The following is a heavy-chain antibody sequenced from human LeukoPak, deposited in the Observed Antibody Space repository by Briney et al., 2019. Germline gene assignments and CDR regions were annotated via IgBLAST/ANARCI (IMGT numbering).Heavy chain of an antibody. CDR1: GYSFTTYW. V-gene: IGHV5-51*01. CDR3: AISTSGSYSYDY. D-gene: IGHD1-26*01. Sequence: GESLKISCKASGYSFTTYWIGWVRQMPGKGLEWMGIIYPSDSDTRYTPSFQGQVTISADKSISTAYLQWSSLKASDTAMYYCAISTSGSYSYDYWGQGTLVTVSS. CDR2: IYPSDSDT. J-gene: IGHJ4*02.